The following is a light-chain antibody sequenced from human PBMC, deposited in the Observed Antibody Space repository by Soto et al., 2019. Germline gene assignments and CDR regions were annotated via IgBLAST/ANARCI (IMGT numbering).Light chain of an antibody. Sequence: DVVMTQSPLSLPVTLGQPASISCRSSQSLVYSDGNTYLNWIQQRPGQSPRRLSYKVSNRESGVPDRXXXXXSXXDFTLKISRVEAEDVGVYYCMQCTLWPRTFGQGTKLEIK. J-gene: IGKJ2*01. CDR1: QSLVYSDGNTY. CDR2: KVS. V-gene: IGKV2-30*01. CDR3: MQCTLWPRT.